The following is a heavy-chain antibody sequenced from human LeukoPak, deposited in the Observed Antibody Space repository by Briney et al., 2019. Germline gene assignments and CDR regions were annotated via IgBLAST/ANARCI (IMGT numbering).Heavy chain of an antibody. D-gene: IGHD3-10*01. CDR2: INPSGGST. CDR3: ARDGSGAFDI. Sequence: ASVKVSCKASGYTFTSYYMHWVRQDPGQGLEWMGIINPSGGSTSYAQKFQGRVTMTRDTSTSTVCMELSSLRSEDTAVYYCARDGSGAFDIWGQGTMVTVFS. V-gene: IGHV1-46*01. J-gene: IGHJ3*02. CDR1: GYTFTSYY.